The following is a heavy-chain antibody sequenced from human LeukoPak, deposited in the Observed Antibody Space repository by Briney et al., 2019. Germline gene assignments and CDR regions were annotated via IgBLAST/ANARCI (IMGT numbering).Heavy chain of an antibody. V-gene: IGHV3-21*01. D-gene: IGHD3-10*01. Sequence: GGSLRLSCAASGFTLSDYHMNWVRQAPGKGLEWLSSITTISHYIYYAGAVRGRFTISRDNAKNSLYLQMNSLRGEDTAVYYCARSGGPGTYHQLRFNWFDPWGQGTLVTVSS. CDR2: ITTISHYI. CDR1: GFTLSDYH. J-gene: IGHJ5*02. CDR3: ARSGGPGTYHQLRFNWFDP.